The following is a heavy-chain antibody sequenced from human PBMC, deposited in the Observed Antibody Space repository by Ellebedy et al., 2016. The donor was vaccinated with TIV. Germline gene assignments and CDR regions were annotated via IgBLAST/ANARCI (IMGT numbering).Heavy chain of an antibody. J-gene: IGHJ3*02. V-gene: IGHV6-1*01. CDR2: TYDRSTWYN. CDR3: ASRLSSGHDGFDI. D-gene: IGHD6-19*01. Sequence: MPSETLSLTCAISGDSVTSYSAGWNWMRQSTSRGLEWLGRTYDRSTWYNDSAVSVKSRITFNADISKNQFSLQLDSVTPDDTAVYYCASRLSSGHDGFDIWGQGTMVTVSS. CDR1: GDSVTSYSAG.